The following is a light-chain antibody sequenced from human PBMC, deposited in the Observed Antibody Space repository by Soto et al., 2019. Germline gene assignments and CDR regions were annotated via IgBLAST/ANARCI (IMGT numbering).Light chain of an antibody. CDR3: QQYGSSPWT. J-gene: IGKJ1*01. CDR1: QSVSSSY. Sequence: ELVLTQSPGTLSLSPGERATLSCRSSQSVSSSYLVWYQQKPGQAPRLLVYGASSRATGIPDRFSGSGSGTDFTITISRLEPEDFAVYYCQQYGSSPWTFGQGTKVEIK. V-gene: IGKV3-20*01. CDR2: GAS.